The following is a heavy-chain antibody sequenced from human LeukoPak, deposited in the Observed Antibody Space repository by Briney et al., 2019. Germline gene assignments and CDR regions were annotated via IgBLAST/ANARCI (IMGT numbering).Heavy chain of an antibody. D-gene: IGHD4-17*01. V-gene: IGHV4-39*07. Sequence: PSETLSLTCTVSGGSISSSSYYWGWIRQPPGKGLEWIGSIYYSGSTYYNPSLKSRVTISVDTSKNQFSLKPSSVTAADTAVYYCARALLGLDGDYFDYWGQGTLVTVSS. CDR3: ARALLGLDGDYFDY. CDR1: GGSISSSSYY. J-gene: IGHJ4*02. CDR2: IYYSGST.